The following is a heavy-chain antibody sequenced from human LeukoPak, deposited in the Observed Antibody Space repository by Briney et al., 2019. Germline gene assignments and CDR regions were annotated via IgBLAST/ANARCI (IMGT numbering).Heavy chain of an antibody. V-gene: IGHV1-24*01. CDR3: ATVTSGSSKLGFDY. Sequence: ASVKVSCKVSGYTLTELSMHWVRQAPGKGIEWMGGFDPEDGETIYAQKFQGRVTMTEDTSTDTAYMELSSLRSEDTAVYYCATVTSGSSKLGFDYWGQGTLVTVSS. CDR2: FDPEDGET. D-gene: IGHD1-1*01. CDR1: GYTLTELS. J-gene: IGHJ4*02.